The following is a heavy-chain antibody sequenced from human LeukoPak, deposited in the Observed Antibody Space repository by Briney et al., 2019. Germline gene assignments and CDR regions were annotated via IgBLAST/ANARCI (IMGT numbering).Heavy chain of an antibody. V-gene: IGHV4-59*11. CDR2: ADYTGST. D-gene: IGHD6-19*01. CDR1: GASITTHY. J-gene: IGHJ4*02. Sequence: SETLSLTCTVSGASITTHYRSWIRQSPGEGLEWIGYADYTGSTKYNPSLKSRVAMSLDTSNNQFSLKLDSVTAADTAVYYRAGGYSSDWYFNCWGQGTLVTVSS. CDR3: AGGYSSDWYFNC.